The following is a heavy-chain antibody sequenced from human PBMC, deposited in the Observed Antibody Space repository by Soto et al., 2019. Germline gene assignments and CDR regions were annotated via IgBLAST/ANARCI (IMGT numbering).Heavy chain of an antibody. V-gene: IGHV1-69*01. CDR3: AKVRYSSPMGYYYGMDV. Sequence: QERLVQSGAEVRKPGSSVKVSCKVTGGTSTRYAINWVRQAPGQGLEWMGGIVPMFGTSKYAQKFQGRVTITADESTSTSYMEVNNLRSEDTAVYYCAKVRYSSPMGYYYGMDVWGQGTTVTVSS. CDR1: GGTSTRYA. D-gene: IGHD6-19*01. J-gene: IGHJ6*02. CDR2: IVPMFGTS.